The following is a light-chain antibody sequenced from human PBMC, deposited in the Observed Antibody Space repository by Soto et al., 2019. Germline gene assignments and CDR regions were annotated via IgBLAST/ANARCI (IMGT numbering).Light chain of an antibody. J-gene: IGLJ1*01. CDR3: SSYSISTAYL. CDR2: EVS. Sequence: QSALTQPASVSGSPGQSITISCTGTSSDVGGYDYVSWYQLHPGKAPKLMVFEVSNRPSGVSYRFSGSKSGNTASLTISGLRAEDEADYFCSSYSISTAYLFGTGTKVTAL. CDR1: SSDVGGYDY. V-gene: IGLV2-14*01.